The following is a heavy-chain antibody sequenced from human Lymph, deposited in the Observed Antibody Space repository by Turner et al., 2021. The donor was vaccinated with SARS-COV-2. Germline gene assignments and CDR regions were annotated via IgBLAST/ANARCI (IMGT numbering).Heavy chain of an antibody. Sequence: QVQLVQSGAEVKKPGASVKVSCTASGSTFPGYYVHWVRQAPGQGLEWMGWINLNSGGTDYAQNFHGRVTMTRDTSISTAYMELSRLSSDDTAVYYCARSLGYSSGWYGDAFDIWGLGTMVTVSS. D-gene: IGHD6-19*01. CDR2: INLNSGGT. CDR3: ARSLGYSSGWYGDAFDI. J-gene: IGHJ3*02. CDR1: GSTFPGYY. V-gene: IGHV1-2*02.